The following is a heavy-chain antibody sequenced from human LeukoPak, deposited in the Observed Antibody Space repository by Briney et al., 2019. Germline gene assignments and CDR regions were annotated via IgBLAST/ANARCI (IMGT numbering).Heavy chain of an antibody. J-gene: IGHJ4*02. CDR3: ARTYDFWSGQIDY. V-gene: IGHV4-39*01. CDR2: INYSGST. Sequence: SETLSLTCRVSGGSISSSSYFWGWIRQPPGKGLEWIGSINYSGSTYFNPSLKSRVTTSVDTSRNQFSLKLSSVTAADTAVCYCARTYDFWSGQIDYWGQGTLVTVSS. CDR1: GGSISSSSYF. D-gene: IGHD3-3*01.